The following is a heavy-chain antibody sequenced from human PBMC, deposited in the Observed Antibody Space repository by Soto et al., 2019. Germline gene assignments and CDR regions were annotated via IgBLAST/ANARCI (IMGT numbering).Heavy chain of an antibody. J-gene: IGHJ4*02. CDR1: GFTFDNYA. CDR3: AKLGSSTWSPHYYFDY. Sequence: GGSLRLSCAASGFTFDNYAMGWVSQTTGTGLEWVSAITGSGSDTYYLDSVKGRFTISRDNSKTTLYLQMNSLRAEDTAIYYCAKLGSSTWSPHYYFDYWGQGTLVTVSS. CDR2: ITGSGSDT. V-gene: IGHV3-23*01. D-gene: IGHD2-2*01.